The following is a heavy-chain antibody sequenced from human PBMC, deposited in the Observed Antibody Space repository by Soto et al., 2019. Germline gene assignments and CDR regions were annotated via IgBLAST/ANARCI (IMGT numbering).Heavy chain of an antibody. CDR1: GYTFTSYG. J-gene: IGHJ3*02. CDR3: ARRGLTRSSGYAFDI. CDR2: ISAYNGNT. Sequence: ASVKVSCKASGYTFTSYGISWVRQAPGQGLEWMGWISAYNGNTNYAQKLQGRVTMTTDTSTSTAYMELRSLRSDDTAVYYCARRGLTRSSGYAFDIWGQGTMVTVSS. D-gene: IGHD3-10*01. V-gene: IGHV1-18*01.